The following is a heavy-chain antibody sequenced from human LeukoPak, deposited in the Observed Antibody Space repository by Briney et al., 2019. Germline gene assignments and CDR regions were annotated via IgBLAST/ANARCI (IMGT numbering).Heavy chain of an antibody. V-gene: IGHV4-39*07. CDR2: TYYSGST. CDR3: ARDRGGGWFVY. CDR1: SGSIRNSNYY. J-gene: IGHJ4*02. D-gene: IGHD6-19*01. Sequence: PSETLSLTCTVSSGSIRNSNYYWGWIRQPPGEGLEWIGSTYYSGSTYYNPSLKSRVTISVDTSKNQFSLKLSSVTAADTAVYYCARDRGGGWFVYWGQGTLVTVSS.